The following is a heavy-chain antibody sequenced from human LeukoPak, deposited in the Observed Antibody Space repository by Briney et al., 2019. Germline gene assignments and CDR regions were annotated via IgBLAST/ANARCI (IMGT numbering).Heavy chain of an antibody. D-gene: IGHD4-17*01. CDR1: GSTFSSYG. J-gene: IGHJ6*02. CDR2: ISYDGSNK. V-gene: IGHV3-30*18. CDR3: AKDQAPHDYVSYYGMDV. Sequence: GGSLRLSCAASGSTFSSYGMHWVRQAPGKGLEWVAVISYDGSNKYYADSVKGRFTISRDNSKNTLYLQMNSLRAEDTAAYYCAKDQAPHDYVSYYGMDVWGQGTTVTVSS.